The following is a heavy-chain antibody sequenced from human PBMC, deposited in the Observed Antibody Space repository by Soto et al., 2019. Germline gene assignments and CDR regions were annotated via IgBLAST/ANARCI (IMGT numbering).Heavy chain of an antibody. CDR2: IYYSGNT. CDR1: GASISGYY. V-gene: IGHV4-59*01. CDR3: ARRESNYREYYYYYMDV. D-gene: IGHD4-4*01. J-gene: IGHJ6*03. Sequence: SETLSLTCTVSGASISGYYWRWIRQPPGKGLEWIGYIYYSGNTNYNPSLKSRVTISVDTSKNQFSLRLSSVTAADTAVYYCARRESNYREYYYYYMDVWGKGTTVTVSS.